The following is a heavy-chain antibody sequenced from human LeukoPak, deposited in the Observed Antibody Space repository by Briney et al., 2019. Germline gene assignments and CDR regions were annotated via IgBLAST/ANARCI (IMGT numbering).Heavy chain of an antibody. J-gene: IGHJ6*03. CDR2: ISGSGGST. CDR3: AKHWSYCSTTSCFFNYYYYYMDV. V-gene: IGHV3-23*01. Sequence: GGSLRLSCAASGFTFSSYWMHWVRQAPGKGLVWVSAISGSGGSTYYADSVKGRFTISRDNSKSTLYLQMNNLRAEDTAVYYCAKHWSYCSTTSCFFNYYYYYMDVWGKGTTVTVSS. CDR1: GFTFSSYW. D-gene: IGHD2-2*01.